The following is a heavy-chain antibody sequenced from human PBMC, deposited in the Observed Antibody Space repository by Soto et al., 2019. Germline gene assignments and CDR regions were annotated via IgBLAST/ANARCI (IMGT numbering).Heavy chain of an antibody. V-gene: IGHV1-69*06. CDR2: TIPVFNTA. J-gene: IGHJ3*02. Sequence: QVQLEQSGAEVKKPGSSVKVSCKASGGTLSDHGVAWLRQAPGQGLEWMGGTIPVFNTAKYAQKSQGRVTVTADKFTTISYMELSSLSSEDTAFYFCARGVYGSGNYYTGPSAFDIWCQGTMVIVSS. CDR3: ARGVYGSGNYYTGPSAFDI. CDR1: GGTLSDHG. D-gene: IGHD3-10*01.